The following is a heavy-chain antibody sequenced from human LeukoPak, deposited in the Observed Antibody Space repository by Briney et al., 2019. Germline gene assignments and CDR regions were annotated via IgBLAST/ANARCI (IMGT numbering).Heavy chain of an antibody. D-gene: IGHD6-19*01. J-gene: IGHJ6*02. Sequence: PGGSLRLSCAASGFTFSSYSMNWVRQAPGKGLEWVSYISSSSSTIYYAGSVKGRFTISRDNAKNSLYLQMNSLRDEDTAVYYCARAGSGWYYGSRRTYYGMDVWGQGTTVTVSS. CDR2: ISSSSSTI. CDR1: GFTFSSYS. V-gene: IGHV3-48*02. CDR3: ARAGSGWYYGSRRTYYGMDV.